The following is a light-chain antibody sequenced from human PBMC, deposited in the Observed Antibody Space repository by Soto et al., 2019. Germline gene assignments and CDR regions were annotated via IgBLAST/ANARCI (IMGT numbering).Light chain of an antibody. CDR1: QSVSSDY. V-gene: IGKV3-20*01. CDR2: DAS. J-gene: IGKJ2*01. CDR3: QQYGNSPYT. Sequence: EIVLTQAPGTLSLSPGERATLSCRASQSVSSDYLAWYKQKPGQAPRVLIFDASSRATGIPDRFSGSGSGTDFTLTISRLEPEDFAVYYCQQYGNSPYTFGQGTKLEI.